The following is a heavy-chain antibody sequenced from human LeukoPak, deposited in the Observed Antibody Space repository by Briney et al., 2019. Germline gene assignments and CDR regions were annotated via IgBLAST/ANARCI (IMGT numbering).Heavy chain of an antibody. CDR1: GYTFTSYY. V-gene: IGHV1-46*01. J-gene: IGHJ6*03. D-gene: IGHD6-13*01. CDR3: ARDKENQLVLGNYYYYYYMDV. CDR2: INPSGGST. Sequence: ASVTVSCKASGYTFTSYYMHWVRQAPGQGLEWMGIINPSGGSTSYAQKFQGRVTMTRDMSTSTVYMELSSLRSEDTAVYYCARDKENQLVLGNYYYYYYMDVWGKGTTVTVSS.